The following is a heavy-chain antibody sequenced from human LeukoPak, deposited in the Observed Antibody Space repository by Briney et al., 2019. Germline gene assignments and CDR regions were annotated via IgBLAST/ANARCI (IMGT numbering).Heavy chain of an antibody. V-gene: IGHV1-2*06. J-gene: IGHJ4*02. CDR2: INPNSGDT. D-gene: IGHD7-27*01. Sequence: ASVKVSCKASGYTFTGYFMHWVRQAPGQGLEWMGRINPNSGDTNYAQNFQGRVTMTRDTSISTAYMELSRLGSVDTAVYYCARDLSSTSNWELDYWGQGTLVTVSS. CDR3: ARDLSSTSNWELDY. CDR1: GYTFTGYF.